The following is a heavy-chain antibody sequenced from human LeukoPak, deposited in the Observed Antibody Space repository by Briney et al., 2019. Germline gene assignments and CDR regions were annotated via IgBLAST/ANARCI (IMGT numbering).Heavy chain of an antibody. J-gene: IGHJ5*02. CDR3: ARGGTYALA. CDR2: ISHSGST. V-gene: IGHV4-59*01. D-gene: IGHD3-16*01. Sequence: SETLSLTCTVSGGSISSYFWSWIRQPPGKGLEWIGYISHSGSTNYNPSLKSRVTISVDTSKNQFSLKLSSVTAANTAVYYCARGGTYALAWGQGTLVTVSS. CDR1: GGSISSYF.